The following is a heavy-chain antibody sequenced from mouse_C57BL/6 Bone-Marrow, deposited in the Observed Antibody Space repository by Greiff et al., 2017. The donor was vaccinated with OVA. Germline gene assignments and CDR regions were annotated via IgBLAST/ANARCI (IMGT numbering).Heavy chain of an antibody. J-gene: IGHJ4*01. CDR2: INPNYGTT. D-gene: IGHD2-4*01. CDR1: GYSFTDYN. CDR3: ALYDYGYAMDY. Sequence: VQLQQSGPELVKPGASVKISCTASGYSFTDYNMNWVKQSNGKSLEWIGVINPNYGTTSYNQKFKGKATLTVDQSSSTAYMQLNSLTSADSAVYSSALYDYGYAMDYWGQGTSVTVSS. V-gene: IGHV1-39*01.